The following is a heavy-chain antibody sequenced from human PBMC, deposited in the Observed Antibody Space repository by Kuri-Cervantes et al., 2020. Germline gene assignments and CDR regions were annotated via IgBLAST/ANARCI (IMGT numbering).Heavy chain of an antibody. CDR3: ARSVGCSSSSCYGDNYYYMDV. D-gene: IGHD2-2*01. CDR2: ISSSGRTI. Sequence: GESLKISCTGSGFAFGDYSMSWIRQAPGKGLQWVSYISSSGRTIHFADSVKGRFTISRDNAKNLLYLQMNSLRTEDTAVYYCARSVGCSSSSCYGDNYYYMDVWGKGTTVTVSS. CDR1: GFAFGDYS. V-gene: IGHV3-11*04. J-gene: IGHJ6*03.